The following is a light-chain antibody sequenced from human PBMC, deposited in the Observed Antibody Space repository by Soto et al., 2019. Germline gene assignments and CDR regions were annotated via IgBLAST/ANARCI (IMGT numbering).Light chain of an antibody. CDR2: DAS. CDR1: QSVSST. Sequence: EIVMTQSPATLSVSPGGRATLSCRASQSVSSTLAWYQQKPGQAPRLLIYDASNRATGIPARFSGSGSGTDFTLTISSLEPEDFAVYYCQQRSNWPPSFGQGTRLEIK. V-gene: IGKV3-11*01. CDR3: QQRSNWPPS. J-gene: IGKJ5*01.